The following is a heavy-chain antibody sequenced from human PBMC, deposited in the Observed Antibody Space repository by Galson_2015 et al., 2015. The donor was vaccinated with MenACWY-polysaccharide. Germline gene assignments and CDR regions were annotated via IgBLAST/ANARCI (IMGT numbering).Heavy chain of an antibody. V-gene: IGHV5-51*03. CDR1: GYNFGSYW. D-gene: IGHD5-12*01. Sequence: QSGAEVKKPGESLQISCKGSGYNFGSYWIAWVRQMPGKGLEWMGSVYPGDSDAKYSPSFQGHVTFSVDKSISTAYLQWSSLKASDSAIYYCARLNSRGYSKNLVFENWGQRSLVIVSS. CDR3: ARLNSRGYSKNLVFEN. CDR2: VYPGDSDA. J-gene: IGHJ4*02.